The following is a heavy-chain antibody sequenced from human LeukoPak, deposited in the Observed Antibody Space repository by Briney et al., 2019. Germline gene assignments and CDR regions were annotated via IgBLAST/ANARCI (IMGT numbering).Heavy chain of an antibody. V-gene: IGHV4-30-4*01. CDR2: IYYSGST. J-gene: IGHJ3*02. D-gene: IGHD3-22*01. Sequence: SQTLSLTCTVSGVSISSGDYYWSWIRQPPGKGLEWIGYIYYSGSTYYNPSLKSRVTISVDTSKNQFSLKLSSVTAADTAVYYCASYLTYYYDSSGPGHDAFDIWGQGTMVTVSS. CDR3: ASYLTYYYDSSGPGHDAFDI. CDR1: GVSISSGDYY.